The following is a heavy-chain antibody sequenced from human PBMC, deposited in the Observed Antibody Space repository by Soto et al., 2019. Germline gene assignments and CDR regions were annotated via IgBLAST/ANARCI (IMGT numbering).Heavy chain of an antibody. CDR2: ISGSGGST. J-gene: IGHJ4*02. CDR3: AKVRMPTYYFDY. V-gene: IGHV3-23*01. Sequence: TGGSLRLSCAASGFTFSSYAMSWVRQAPGKGLEWVSAISGSGGSTYYADSVKGRFTISRDNSKNTLYLQMNSLRAEDTAVYYCAKVRMPTYYFDYRGQGTLVTVSS. D-gene: IGHD2-15*01. CDR1: GFTFSSYA.